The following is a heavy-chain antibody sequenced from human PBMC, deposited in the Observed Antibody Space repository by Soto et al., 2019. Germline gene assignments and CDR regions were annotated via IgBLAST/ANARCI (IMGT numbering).Heavy chain of an antibody. J-gene: IGHJ4*02. CDR1: GFAFNNYG. CDR3: AREDSIIIPAVSDF. V-gene: IGHV3-21*01. D-gene: IGHD2-2*01. CDR2: ISKSNYT. Sequence: GGSLRLSCTVSGFAFNNYGINWVRQAPGQGLEWVSSISKSNYTYYSDSVKGRFTISRDNAKNSVSLQMNTLRVEDTAVYYCAREDSIIIPAVSDFWGQGTLVTVSS.